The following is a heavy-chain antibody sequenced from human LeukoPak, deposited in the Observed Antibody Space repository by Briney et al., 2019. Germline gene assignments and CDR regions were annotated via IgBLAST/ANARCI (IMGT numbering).Heavy chain of an antibody. CDR3: ARDPGYGDAVGNY. D-gene: IGHD4-17*01. J-gene: IGHJ4*02. CDR1: GGTFSSYA. CDR2: IIPIFGTA. Sequence: SVKVSCKASGGTFSSYAISWVRQAPGQGLEWMGGIIPIFGTANYAQKFQGRVTITADKSTCTAYMELSSLRSEDTAVYYCARDPGYGDAVGNYWGQGTLVTVSS. V-gene: IGHV1-69*06.